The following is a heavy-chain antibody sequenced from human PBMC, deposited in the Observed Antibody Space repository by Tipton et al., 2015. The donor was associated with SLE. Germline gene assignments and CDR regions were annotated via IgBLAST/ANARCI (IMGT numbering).Heavy chain of an antibody. Sequence: TLSLTCTVSGYSISSGYYWGWIRQPPGKGLEWIGSIYHSGSTYYNPSLKSRVTISVDTSKIQFSLKLSSVTAADTAVYYCAIGGDSGYDLWGQGTTVIVSS. D-gene: IGHD5-12*01. J-gene: IGHJ6*02. CDR1: GYSISSGYY. V-gene: IGHV4-38-2*02. CDR2: IYHSGST. CDR3: AIGGDSGYDL.